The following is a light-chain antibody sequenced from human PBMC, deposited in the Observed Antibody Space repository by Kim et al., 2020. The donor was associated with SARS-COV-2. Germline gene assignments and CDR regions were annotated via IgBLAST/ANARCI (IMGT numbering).Light chain of an antibody. CDR1: RSVSTY. V-gene: IGKV3-11*01. Sequence: EIVLTQSPATLSLSPGERATLSCRASRSVSTYLAWYQQKPGQVPRLLINNASNRATVIPARFSVSGSGTDFTLTISSLEPEDFAIYYCQQRSNWPPTFGGGTKLEI. J-gene: IGKJ4*01. CDR2: NAS. CDR3: QQRSNWPPT.